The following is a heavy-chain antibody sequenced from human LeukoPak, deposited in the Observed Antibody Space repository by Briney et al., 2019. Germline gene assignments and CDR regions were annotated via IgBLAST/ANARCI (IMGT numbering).Heavy chain of an antibody. CDR2: ISAYNGNT. V-gene: IGHV1-18*01. CDR1: GYTFTSYG. J-gene: IGHJ5*02. D-gene: IGHD4-11*01. CDR3: ARDLYRDSLPVSWFDP. Sequence: GASVKVSCKASGYTFTSYGISWVRQAPGQGLEWMGWISAYNGNTNYAQKLQGRVTMTTDTSTSTAYMELRSLRSDDTAVYYCARDLYRDSLPVSWFDPCGQGTLVTVSS.